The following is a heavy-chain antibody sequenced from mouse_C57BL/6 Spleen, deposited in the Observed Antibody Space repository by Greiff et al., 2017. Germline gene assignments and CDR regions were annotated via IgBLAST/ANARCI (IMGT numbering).Heavy chain of an antibody. CDR2: IDPNSGGT. CDR1: GYTFTSYW. CDR3: ARGRTAQATDWFAY. D-gene: IGHD3-2*02. Sequence: QVQLQQPGAELVKPGASVKLSCKASGYTFTSYWMHWVKQRPGQGLEWIGRIDPNSGGTKYNEKFKSKATLTVDKPSSTAYMQLSSLTSEDSAVYDYARGRTAQATDWFAYWGQGTLVTVSA. J-gene: IGHJ3*01. V-gene: IGHV1-72*01.